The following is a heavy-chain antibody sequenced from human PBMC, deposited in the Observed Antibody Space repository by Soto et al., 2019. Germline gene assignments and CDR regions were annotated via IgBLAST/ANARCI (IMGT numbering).Heavy chain of an antibody. CDR1: GGSISSLY. J-gene: IGHJ6*02. CDR3: AREERIAAHDYYYGMNV. Sequence: SETLSLTCVVSGGSISSLYWSWIRQPAGKGLEWIGRIDSAGTTDYNPSLKSRVTMSVDTSNNQVSLKLTSVTAADTAVYYCAREERIAAHDYYYGMNVWGQGTTVTVSS. V-gene: IGHV4-4*07. D-gene: IGHD6-6*01. CDR2: IDSAGTT.